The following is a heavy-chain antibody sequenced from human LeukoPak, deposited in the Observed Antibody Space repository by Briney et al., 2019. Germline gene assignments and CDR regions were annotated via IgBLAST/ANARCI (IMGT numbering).Heavy chain of an antibody. CDR1: GFTFSSYS. V-gene: IGHV3-21*01. D-gene: IGHD3-10*01. Sequence: GGSLRLSCAASGFTFSSYSMNWVRQAPGKGLEWVSSIRSSSSYIYYADSVKGRFTISRDNSKNTLYLQMNSLRAEDTAVYYCARDSIGCSGCYWVRGSLDPWGQGTLVTVSS. J-gene: IGHJ5*02. CDR3: ARDSIGCSGCYWVRGSLDP. CDR2: IRSSSSYI.